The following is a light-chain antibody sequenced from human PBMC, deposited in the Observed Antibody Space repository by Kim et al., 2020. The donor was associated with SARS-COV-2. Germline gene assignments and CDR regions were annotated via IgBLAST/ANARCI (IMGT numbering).Light chain of an antibody. V-gene: IGLV3-21*04. J-gene: IGLJ3*02. CDR1: NIGSKS. CDR2: YDS. Sequence: KTARRNGEGNNIGSKSVNWSQKKPGQAPVLGIYYDSDRTSGIPERFSGYNSGNTATLTISRVEAGDEDDYYCQVWDSSSDNRVFGGGTQLTVL. CDR3: QVWDSSSDNRV.